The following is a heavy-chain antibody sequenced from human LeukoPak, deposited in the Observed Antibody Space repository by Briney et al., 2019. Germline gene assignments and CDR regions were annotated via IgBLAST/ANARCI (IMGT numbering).Heavy chain of an antibody. CDR1: GFPFSSYA. CDR2: ISDSLRIT. J-gene: IGHJ4*02. V-gene: IGHV3-23*01. Sequence: PGGSLRLSCAASGFPFSSYAMSWVRQPPGKGLECVSTISDSLRITDDADSVKGRFTISRDNSKNTLYLQMNTLRAEDTAVYYCAKRHGDYFDYWGQGTLVTVSS. CDR3: AKRHGDYFDY. D-gene: IGHD4-17*01.